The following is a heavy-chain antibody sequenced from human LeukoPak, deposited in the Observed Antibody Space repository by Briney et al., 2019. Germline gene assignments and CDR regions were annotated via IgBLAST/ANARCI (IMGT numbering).Heavy chain of an antibody. CDR3: ARLNWLFYFDY. V-gene: IGHV4-39*01. D-gene: IGHD1-1*01. Sequence: SETLSLTCTVSGGSISSSSYYWGWIRQPPGKGLEWIGSIYYSGSTYYNPSLKSRVTISVDTSKNQFSLSLSSMTAADTAIYYCARLNWLFYFDYWGQGTLVTVSS. CDR1: GGSISSSSYY. CDR2: IYYSGST. J-gene: IGHJ4*02.